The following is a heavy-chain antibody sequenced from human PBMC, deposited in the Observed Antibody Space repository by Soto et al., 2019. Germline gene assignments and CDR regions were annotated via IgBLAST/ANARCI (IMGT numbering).Heavy chain of an antibody. Sequence: EVKLVESGGGLVKPGESLTLSCVASGFTFSNAWMNWVRQAPGKGLEWVARIKSKAHGGTTDYAAPVKGRFTSSRDDSKNTLYLQMNSLKTDDTALYYCIDLGSGGYYYGMDVWGQGTTVTVSS. CDR2: IKSKAHGGTT. CDR3: IDLGSGGYYYGMDV. D-gene: IGHD2-15*01. V-gene: IGHV3-15*07. CDR1: GFTFSNAW. J-gene: IGHJ6*02.